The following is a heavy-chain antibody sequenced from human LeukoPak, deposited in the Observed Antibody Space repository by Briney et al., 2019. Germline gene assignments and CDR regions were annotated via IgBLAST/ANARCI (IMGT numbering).Heavy chain of an antibody. D-gene: IGHD3-10*01. V-gene: IGHV2-5*02. CDR3: AHRLPGGYYGSGSYSP. CDR2: IYWDDDK. CDR1: GFSLSTSGVG. Sequence: ESGPTLVKPTQTLTLTCTFSGFSLSTSGVGVGWIRQPPGKALEWLALIYWDDDKRYSPSLKSRLTITKDTSKNQVVLTMTNMDPVDTATYYCAHRLPGGYYGSGSYSPWGQGTLVTVSS. J-gene: IGHJ5*02.